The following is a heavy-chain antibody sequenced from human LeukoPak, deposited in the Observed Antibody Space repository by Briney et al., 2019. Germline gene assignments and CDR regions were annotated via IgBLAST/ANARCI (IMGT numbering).Heavy chain of an antibody. D-gene: IGHD3-22*01. J-gene: IGHJ4*02. CDR3: AAYDSSGYYHY. CDR2: INHSGST. CDR1: GVSFSGYY. V-gene: IGHV4-34*01. Sequence: PSETLSLTCAVYGVSFSGYYWSWIRQPPGKGLEWIGEINHSGSTNYNPSLKSRVTISVDTSKNQFSLKLSSVTAADTAVYYCAAYDSSGYYHYWGQGTLVTVSS.